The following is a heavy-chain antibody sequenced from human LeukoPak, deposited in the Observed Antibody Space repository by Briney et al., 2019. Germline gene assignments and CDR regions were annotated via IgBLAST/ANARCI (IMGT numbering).Heavy chain of an antibody. CDR2: ISGSGGCT. CDR1: GFTFSSYA. J-gene: IGHJ4*02. D-gene: IGHD3-10*01. Sequence: GGSLRLSCAASGFTFSSYAMSWVRQAPGKGLEWVSAISGSGGCTYYADSVKGRFTISRDNSKNTLYLQMNSLRAEDTAVYYCAKDATYGSGSYYNYWGQGTLVTVSS. V-gene: IGHV3-23*01. CDR3: AKDATYGSGSYYNY.